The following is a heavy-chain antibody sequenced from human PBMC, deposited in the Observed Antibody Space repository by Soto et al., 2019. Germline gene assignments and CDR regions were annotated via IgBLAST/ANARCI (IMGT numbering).Heavy chain of an antibody. CDR2: IIPILGIA. V-gene: IGHV1-69*08. J-gene: IGHJ4*02. Sequence: QVQLVQSGAEVKKPGSSVKVSCKASGGTFSSYTISWVRQAPGQGLEWMGRIIPILGIANYAQKFQGRVTITADKSTSTAYMELSSLRSEDTAVYYCARDSYGYYDADLFDYWGQGTLVTVSS. D-gene: IGHD4-17*01. CDR3: ARDSYGYYDADLFDY. CDR1: GGTFSSYT.